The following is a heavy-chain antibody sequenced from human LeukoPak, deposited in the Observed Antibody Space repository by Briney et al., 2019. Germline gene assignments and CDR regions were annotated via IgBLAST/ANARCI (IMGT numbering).Heavy chain of an antibody. CDR1: GYTFTSYG. CDR3: ARDSSGYTRPDY. Sequence: ASVKVSCKASGYTFTSYGISWVRQAPGQGLEWMGWINPSPSSGGTKYAQKFQGRVTMTRDVSINTAYMELSRLRSDDTAVYYCARDSSGYTRPDYWGHGTLVTVSS. CDR2: INPSPSSGGT. J-gene: IGHJ4*01. D-gene: IGHD3-22*01. V-gene: IGHV1-2*02.